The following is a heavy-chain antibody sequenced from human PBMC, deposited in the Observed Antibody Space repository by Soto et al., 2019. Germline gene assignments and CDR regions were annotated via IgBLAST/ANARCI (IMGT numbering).Heavy chain of an antibody. CDR3: EGSIVVVPALDY. V-gene: IGHV1-3*01. D-gene: IGHD2-21*02. CDR2: INAGNGNT. Sequence: ASVKESWKGCGDTITSYAMHWVRQAPGQRLEWMGWINAGNGNTKYSQKFQGRVTITRDTSESTAYEELSRLRSEDTAVYYCEGSIVVVPALDYWGHGTLVPVSS. CDR1: GDTITSYA. J-gene: IGHJ4*01.